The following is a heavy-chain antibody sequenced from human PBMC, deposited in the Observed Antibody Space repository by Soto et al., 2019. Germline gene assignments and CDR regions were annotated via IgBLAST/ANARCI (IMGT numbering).Heavy chain of an antibody. V-gene: IGHV1-46*01. D-gene: IGHD3-3*01. Sequence: ASVKVSCKASGYTFTSYYVHWVRQAPGQGLEWMGIINPSGGSTSYAQKFQGRVTMTRDTSTSTVYMELSSLRSEDTAVYYCAREIRAEWFSSYYYVMDVWGQGTTVTVSS. CDR1: GYTFTSYY. CDR2: INPSGGST. CDR3: AREIRAEWFSSYYYVMDV. J-gene: IGHJ6*02.